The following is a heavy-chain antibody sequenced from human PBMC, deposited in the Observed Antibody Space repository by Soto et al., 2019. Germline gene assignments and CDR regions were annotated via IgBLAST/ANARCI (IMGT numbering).Heavy chain of an antibody. Sequence: VQLVESGGGLIQPGGSLRLSCAASGFTVSNNHMTSARQAPGRGPEWVSTIYYNGNTFYADSVKGRFTISRDNSKNMLYLQMNSLRAEDTALYYCATGGDTAKDGYWGQGTLVTVSS. CDR3: ATGGDTAKDGY. CDR1: GFTVSNNH. V-gene: IGHV3-53*01. D-gene: IGHD5-18*01. J-gene: IGHJ4*02. CDR2: IYYNGNT.